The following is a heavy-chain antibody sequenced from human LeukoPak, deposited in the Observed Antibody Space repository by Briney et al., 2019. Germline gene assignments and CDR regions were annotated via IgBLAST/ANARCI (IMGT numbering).Heavy chain of an antibody. D-gene: IGHD4-17*01. CDR3: AREDPQTTVPEGLDV. CDR2: IYYSGTT. Sequence: SETLSLTCTISGGSISSYYWSWIRQSPGKGLEWIGYIYYSGTTNYNPSLKSRVTISVDTSKNQFSLRLSSVTAADTAVYYCAREDPQTTVPEGLDVWGQGTTVTVSS. CDR1: GGSISSYY. V-gene: IGHV4-59*01. J-gene: IGHJ6*02.